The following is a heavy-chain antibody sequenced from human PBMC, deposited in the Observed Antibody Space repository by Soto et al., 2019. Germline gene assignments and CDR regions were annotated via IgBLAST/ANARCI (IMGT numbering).Heavy chain of an antibody. Sequence: QVQLVQSGAEVKKPGASVKVSCKASGYTFTSYYMHWVRQAPGQGLEWMGIINPSGGSTSYAQKFQGRVTMTRDTSTSTVYMELSSLRSEDTAVYYCARDLDGCSGGSCYFGWFDPWGQGTLVTVSS. CDR1: GYTFTSYY. D-gene: IGHD2-15*01. V-gene: IGHV1-46*01. J-gene: IGHJ5*02. CDR3: ARDLDGCSGGSCYFGWFDP. CDR2: INPSGGST.